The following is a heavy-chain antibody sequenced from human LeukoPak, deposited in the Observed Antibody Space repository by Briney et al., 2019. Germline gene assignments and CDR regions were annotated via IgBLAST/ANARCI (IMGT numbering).Heavy chain of an antibody. CDR2: MSPTSGNP. J-gene: IGHJ6*02. V-gene: IGHV1-8*01. Sequence: ALVKVSCKASGYTFTNYDINWVRQATGQGFVWMGWMSPTSGNPGYPQKFQGRVTMSRDTSTSTAYMEMSSLRSEDTAVYYCVRDADIVIVGASNSRGMDVWGQGTTVIVSS. D-gene: IGHD2/OR15-2a*01. CDR3: VRDADIVIVGASNSRGMDV. CDR1: GYTFTNYD.